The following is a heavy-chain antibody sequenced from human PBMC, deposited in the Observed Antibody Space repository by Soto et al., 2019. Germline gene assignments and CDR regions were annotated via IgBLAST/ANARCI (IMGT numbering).Heavy chain of an antibody. CDR1: GDSIKNYY. J-gene: IGHJ5*02. CDR3: ARDKDIWLRGGGVDP. CDR2: IYYSGST. V-gene: IGHV4-59*01. D-gene: IGHD3-10*01. Sequence: SETLSLTCTVSGDSIKNYYWNWIRQSPGKGLEWIGYIYYSGSTNYNPSLKSRVTISVDTSKNQISLKLKSVTAADTAVYYCARDKDIWLRGGGVDPWGKGVRVTV.